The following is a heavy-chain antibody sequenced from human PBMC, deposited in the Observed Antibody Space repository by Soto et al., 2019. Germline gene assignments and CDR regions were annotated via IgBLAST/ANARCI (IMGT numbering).Heavy chain of an antibody. V-gene: IGHV3-7*04. J-gene: IGHJ4*02. CDR1: GFTLSNYW. Sequence: PGGSLRLSCAASGFTLSNYWMTWVRQAPGKGLEWVANIKPDGSVQNYVDSVRGRFTISRDNAKNSVYLQVDSLRAEDTAVYFCARDWRDGYTHGPDYWGQGTLVTVSS. D-gene: IGHD5-12*01. CDR3: ARDWRDGYTHGPDY. CDR2: IKPDGSVQ.